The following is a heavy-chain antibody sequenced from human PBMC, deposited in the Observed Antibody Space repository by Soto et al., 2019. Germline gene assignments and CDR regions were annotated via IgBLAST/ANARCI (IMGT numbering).Heavy chain of an antibody. Sequence: GGSLRLSCAPSGSTFTNAWMSWVRQAPGKGLQWLGRIKNKADGGTTDYAAPGRGRLTISRDDSKNTLFSHMNSLETEDTAIYYCTTDPGDYEDFWGQGTLAT. CDR2: IKNKADGGTT. V-gene: IGHV3-15*01. CDR1: GSTFTNAW. J-gene: IGHJ4*02. CDR3: TTDPGDYEDF. D-gene: IGHD4-17*01.